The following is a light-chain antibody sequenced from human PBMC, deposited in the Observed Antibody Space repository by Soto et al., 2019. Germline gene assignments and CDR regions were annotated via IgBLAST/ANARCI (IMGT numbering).Light chain of an antibody. Sequence: DIQMTQSPSSLSASVGDRVTITCRASQTISSSLNWYQQRPGKAPKLLIYAASSLQSGVPSKFSGSGSGTDFTLNISSLQPEDSATYYCQQSYSMPFTSGPRTRMDIK. CDR1: QTISSS. V-gene: IGKV1-39*01. CDR2: AAS. J-gene: IGKJ3*01. CDR3: QQSYSMPFT.